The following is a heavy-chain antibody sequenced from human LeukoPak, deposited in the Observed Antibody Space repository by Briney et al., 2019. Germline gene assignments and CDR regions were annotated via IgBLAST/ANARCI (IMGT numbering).Heavy chain of an antibody. V-gene: IGHV3-33*01. CDR2: IWFDGSNK. Sequence: YGVRRILKATGKGLEWVAVIWFDGSNKYYADSVKGRFTISRGNSKNTLYLQMNSLRPEDTAVYHCVRASGPFDLWGQGTMVTVSS. J-gene: IGHJ3*01. CDR1: YG. CDR3: VRASGPFDL.